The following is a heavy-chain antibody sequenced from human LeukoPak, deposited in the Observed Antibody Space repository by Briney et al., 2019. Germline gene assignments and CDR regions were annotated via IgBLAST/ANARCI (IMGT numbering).Heavy chain of an antibody. V-gene: IGHV4-59*08. Sequence: SETLSLTCTVSGGSISSYYWSWIRQPPGKGLEWIGYIYYSGSTNYNPSLKSRVTISVDTSKNQFSLKLSSVTAADTAVYYCARMEWDTVVVGNYNWFDPWGQGTLVTVSS. CDR3: ARMEWDTVVVGNYNWFDP. CDR2: IYYSGST. CDR1: GGSISSYY. J-gene: IGHJ5*02. D-gene: IGHD2-15*01.